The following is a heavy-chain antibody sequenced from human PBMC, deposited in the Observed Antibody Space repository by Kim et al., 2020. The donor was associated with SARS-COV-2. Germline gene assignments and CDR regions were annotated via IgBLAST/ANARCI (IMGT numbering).Heavy chain of an antibody. CDR3: TRVIWGTYRYTDY. V-gene: IGHV7-4-1*02. J-gene: IGHJ4*02. D-gene: IGHD3-16*02. CDR1: GYTFTMNA. CDR2: INTDTGNP. Sequence: ASVKDSCKASGYTFTMNAISWVRQAPGQGLEWMGWINTDTGNPTYAQAFTRRFVFSVDTSVTTAYLQISSLEPEDTALYYCTRVIWGTYRYTDYWGQGTLVTVSS.